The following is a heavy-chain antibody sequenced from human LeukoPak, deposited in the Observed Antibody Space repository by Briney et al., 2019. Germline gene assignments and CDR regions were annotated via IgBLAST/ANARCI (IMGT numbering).Heavy chain of an antibody. CDR3: ARIRCGRGQDRCYNH. CDR1: GMSVSDYY. CDR2: VSLGGYS. Sequence: SETLSLTCAVSGMSVSDYYWSWIRQSPEKRLEWIGEVSLGGYSSCNPSLRSRVIISEDTSQSTLSLIVRSVTAADTALYYCARIRCGRGQDRCYNHWAQGSLVTVSS. V-gene: IGHV4-34*01. D-gene: IGHD2-21*01. J-gene: IGHJ5*02.